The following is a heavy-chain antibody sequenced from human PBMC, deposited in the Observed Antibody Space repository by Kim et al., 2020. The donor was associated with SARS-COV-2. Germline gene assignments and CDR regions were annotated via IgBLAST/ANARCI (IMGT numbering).Heavy chain of an antibody. V-gene: IGHV3-21*01. CDR1: GFTFSSYS. CDR2: ISSSSSYI. Sequence: GGSLRLSCAASGFTFSSYSMNWVRQAPGKGLEWVSSISSSSSYIYYADSVKGRFTISRDNAKNSLYLQMNSLRAEDTAVYYCARATKPPYNWNHSYYYYYYMDVRGEGATVTVSS. D-gene: IGHD1-20*01. CDR3: ARATKPPYNWNHSYYYYYYMDV. J-gene: IGHJ6*03.